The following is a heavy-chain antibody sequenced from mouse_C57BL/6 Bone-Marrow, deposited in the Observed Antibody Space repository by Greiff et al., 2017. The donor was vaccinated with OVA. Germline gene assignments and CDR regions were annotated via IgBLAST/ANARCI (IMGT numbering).Heavy chain of an antibody. V-gene: IGHV1-7*01. CDR2: INPSSGYT. CDR1: GYTFTSYW. J-gene: IGHJ1*03. Sequence: VQLQQSGAELMKPGASVKLSCKASGYTFTSYWMHWVKQRPGQGLEWIGYINPSSGYTKYNQKFKDKATLTADKSSSTAYMQLSSLTSEDSAVYYCACKQAYPRVYWYFDVWGTGTTVTVSS. CDR3: ACKQAYPRVYWYFDV.